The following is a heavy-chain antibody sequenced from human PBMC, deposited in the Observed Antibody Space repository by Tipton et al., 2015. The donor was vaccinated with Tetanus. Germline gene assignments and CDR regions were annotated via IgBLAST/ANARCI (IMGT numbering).Heavy chain of an antibody. CDR3: ARGHSSGWQDWYFDL. CDR2: IYYSGST. J-gene: IGHJ2*01. CDR1: GGSISSYY. D-gene: IGHD6-19*01. Sequence: LRLSCTVSGGSISSYYWSWIRQPPGKGLEWIGYIYYSGSTNYNPSLKSRVTISVDTSKNQFSLKLSSVTAADTAVYYCARGHSSGWQDWYFDLWGRGTLVTVSS. V-gene: IGHV4-59*08.